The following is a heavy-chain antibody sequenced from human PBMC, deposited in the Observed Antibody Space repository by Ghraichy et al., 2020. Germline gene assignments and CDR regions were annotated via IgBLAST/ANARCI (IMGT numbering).Heavy chain of an antibody. D-gene: IGHD3-3*01. Sequence: GESLNISCAASGFTFSSYAMSWVRQAPGKGLEWVSAISGSGGSTYYADSVKGRFTISRDNSKNTLYLQMNSLRAEDTAVYYCAKDHSYDFWSGYSSYNWFDPWGQGTLVTVSS. J-gene: IGHJ5*02. CDR2: ISGSGGST. CDR3: AKDHSYDFWSGYSSYNWFDP. V-gene: IGHV3-23*01. CDR1: GFTFSSYA.